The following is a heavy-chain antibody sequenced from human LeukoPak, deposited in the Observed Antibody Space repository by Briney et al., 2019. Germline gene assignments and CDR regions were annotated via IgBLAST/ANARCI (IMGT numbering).Heavy chain of an antibody. V-gene: IGHV3-53*01. CDR2: IYIDGTT. Sequence: GGSLRLSCAASGFIVSHNYMTWVRQAAGKGLEWISVIYIDGTTYYADSVKGRFTISRDQANNTLYLQMNTLRDEDTAVYYCARGPRYSFYWGQGTLVTVSS. D-gene: IGHD6-13*01. J-gene: IGHJ4*02. CDR1: GFIVSHNY. CDR3: ARGPRYSFY.